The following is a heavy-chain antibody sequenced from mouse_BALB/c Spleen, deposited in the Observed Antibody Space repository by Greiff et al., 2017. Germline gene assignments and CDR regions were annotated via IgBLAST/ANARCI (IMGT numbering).Heavy chain of an antibody. J-gene: IGHJ4*01. CDR2: INPSTGYT. Sequence: QVQLQQSGAELAKPGASVKMSCKASGYTFTSYWMHWVKQRPGQGLEWIGYINPSTGYTEYNQKFKDKATLTADKSSSTAYMQLTSLTSEDSAVYYCAHYDYGEAMDYWGQGTSVTVSS. D-gene: IGHD2-4*01. V-gene: IGHV1-7*01. CDR3: AHYDYGEAMDY. CDR1: GYTFTSYW.